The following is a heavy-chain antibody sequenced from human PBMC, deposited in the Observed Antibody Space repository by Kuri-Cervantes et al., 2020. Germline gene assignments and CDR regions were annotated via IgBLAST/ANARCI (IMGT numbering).Heavy chain of an antibody. CDR2: ISSSSSTI. D-gene: IGHD3-22*01. V-gene: IGHV3-48*01. CDR3: AKDRSASPMIVVVITDY. Sequence: GESLKISCAASGFTFSSYSMNWVRQAPGKGLEWVSYISSSSSTIYYADSVKGRFTISRDNAKNSLYLQMNSLRAEDTAVYYCAKDRSASPMIVVVITDYWGQGTLVTVSS. J-gene: IGHJ4*02. CDR1: GFTFSSYS.